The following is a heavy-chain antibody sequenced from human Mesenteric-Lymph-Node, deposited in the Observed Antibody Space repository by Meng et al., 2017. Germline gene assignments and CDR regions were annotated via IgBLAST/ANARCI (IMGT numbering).Heavy chain of an antibody. Sequence: SVKVSCKASGGTFSSYAISWVRQAPGQGLEWMGGIIPIFGTANYAQKFQGRVTITTDESTSTAYMELGSLRSEDTAVYYCATTRDYGSGSYPWVFMSYFDYWGQGTLVTVSS. CDR3: ATTRDYGSGSYPWVFMSYFDY. CDR2: IIPIFGTA. CDR1: GGTFSSYA. V-gene: IGHV1-69*05. J-gene: IGHJ4*02. D-gene: IGHD3-10*01.